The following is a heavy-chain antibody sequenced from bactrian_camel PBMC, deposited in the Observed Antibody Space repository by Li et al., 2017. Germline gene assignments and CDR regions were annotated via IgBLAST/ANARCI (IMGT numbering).Heavy chain of an antibody. CDR1: GFAGSNLY. D-gene: IGHD6*01. CDR3: AARPANGGTWCNRLSAYGYNY. V-gene: IGHV3S28*01. CDR2: VYFGGGST. J-gene: IGHJ4*01. Sequence: QLVESGGGSVQTGGSLRLSCVASGFAGSNLYMAWFRQAPGKGREGVAFVYFGGGSTYYADSVKGRFTISQDNAKNTLYLQMNSLKPEDTAMYYCAARPANGGTWCNRLSAYGYNYWGQGTQVTVS.